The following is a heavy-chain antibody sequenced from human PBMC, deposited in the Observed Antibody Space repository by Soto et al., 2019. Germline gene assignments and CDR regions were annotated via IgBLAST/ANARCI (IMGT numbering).Heavy chain of an antibody. Sequence: PLALTCTVSRRSIRSGAYHWCWICQPPGQGLEWIGYIYYSGSTYYNPSLKSRVTISVDTSKNQFSLKLSSVTAADTAVYYCARVRMRSVWNQPDSSHVMVGWGKGA. D-gene: IGHD6-13*01. CDR1: RRSIRSGAYH. J-gene: IGHJ6*03. V-gene: IGHV4-30-4*01. CDR2: IYYSGST. CDR3: ARVRMRSVWNQPDSSHVMVG.